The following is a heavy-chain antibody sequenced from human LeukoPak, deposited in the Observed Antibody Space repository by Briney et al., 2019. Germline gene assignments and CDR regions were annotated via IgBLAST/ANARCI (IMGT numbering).Heavy chain of an antibody. CDR1: GGSMTDYY. CDR3: ARTSSGWSLSDY. Sequence: KPSETLSLACNVSGGSMTDYYWGWIRQAPGKGLEWIGYIYYSGSTDYNPSLKSRVTMSVDTSKNQFSLNLRSVTAADTAVYYCARTSSGWSLSDYWGQGTLVTVSS. V-gene: IGHV4-59*01. D-gene: IGHD6-19*01. CDR2: IYYSGST. J-gene: IGHJ4*02.